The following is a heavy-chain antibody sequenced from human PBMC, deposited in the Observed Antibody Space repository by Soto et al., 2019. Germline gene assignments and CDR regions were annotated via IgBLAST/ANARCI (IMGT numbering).Heavy chain of an antibody. J-gene: IGHJ4*02. CDR2: IYPGDSDT. CDR1: GYSFTIYW. Sequence: PGESLKISCKGSGYSFTIYWIGWVRQRPGKGLEWMGIIYPGDSDTRYSPSFQGQVTISADKSISTAYLQWSSLKASDTAMYYCARHSTTRGSYDRLDYWGQGTLVTVSS. CDR3: ARHSTTRGSYDRLDY. D-gene: IGHD1-26*01. V-gene: IGHV5-51*01.